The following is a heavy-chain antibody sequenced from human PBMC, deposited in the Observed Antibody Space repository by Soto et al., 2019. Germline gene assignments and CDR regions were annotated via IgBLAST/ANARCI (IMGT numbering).Heavy chain of an antibody. CDR2: IIPIFGTA. J-gene: IGHJ3*02. CDR3: ARSMYYYDSSGYYGDAFDI. D-gene: IGHD3-22*01. Sequence: SVKVSCKASGGTFSSYAISWVRQAPGQGLEWMGGIIPIFGTANYAQKFQGRVTITADESTSTAYMELSRLRSDDTAVYYCARSMYYYDSSGYYGDAFDIWGQGTMVTVSS. V-gene: IGHV1-69*13. CDR1: GGTFSSYA.